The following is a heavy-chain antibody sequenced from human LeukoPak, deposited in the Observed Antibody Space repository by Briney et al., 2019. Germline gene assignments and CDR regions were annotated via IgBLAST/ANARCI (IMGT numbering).Heavy chain of an antibody. J-gene: IGHJ6*03. CDR1: GFTFTNYA. CDR2: ISGSGGST. D-gene: IGHD5-12*01. CDR3: AKVNSGYNNNYYYYMDV. V-gene: IGHV3-23*01. Sequence: GGSLRLSCAASGFTFTNYAMNWVRQAPGKGLECVSHISGSGGSTSYADSVKGRFTISRDNSKNTLYLQMNSLRADDTAVYYCAKVNSGYNNNYYYYMDVWGKGTTVTVSS.